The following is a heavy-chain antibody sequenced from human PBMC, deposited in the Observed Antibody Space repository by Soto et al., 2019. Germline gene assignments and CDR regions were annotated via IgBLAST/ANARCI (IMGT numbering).Heavy chain of an antibody. CDR3: ASATVSQDGMDV. D-gene: IGHD4-17*01. CDR2: INAYNGDT. V-gene: IGHV1-18*01. Sequence: QVQLVQSGDEVKKPGASVKVSCKASDYTFTSYGLSWVRQAPGQGLEWMGWINAYNGDTNYAQKLQGRVSMTTDPSTRTAYMELRSLRSDDTAVYYCASATVSQDGMDVWGHGTTVTVSS. CDR1: DYTFTSYG. J-gene: IGHJ6*02.